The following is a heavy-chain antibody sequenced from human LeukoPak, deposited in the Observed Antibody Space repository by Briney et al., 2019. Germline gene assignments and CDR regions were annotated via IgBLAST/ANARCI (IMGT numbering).Heavy chain of an antibody. V-gene: IGHV1-69*05. CDR2: IIPIFGTA. Sequence: ASVKVSCKASGGTFSSYAISWVRQAPGQGLEWTGGIIPIFGTANYAQKFQGRVTITTDESTSTAYMELSSLRSEDTAVYYCARQGNTAMATFDYWGQGTLVTVSS. D-gene: IGHD5-18*01. CDR3: ARQGNTAMATFDY. CDR1: GGTFSSYA. J-gene: IGHJ4*02.